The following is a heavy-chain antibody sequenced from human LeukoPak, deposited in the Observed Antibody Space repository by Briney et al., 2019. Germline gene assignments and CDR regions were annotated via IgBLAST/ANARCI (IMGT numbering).Heavy chain of an antibody. V-gene: IGHV4-59*01. CDR2: IYYSGST. CDR1: GGSISSYY. Sequence: SETLSLTCTASGGSISSYYWSWIRQPPGKGLEWIGYIYYSGSTNYNPSLKSRVTISVDTSKNQFSLKLSSVTAADTAVYYCARDLGYFDWLFPDWGQGTLVTVSS. J-gene: IGHJ4*02. CDR3: ARDLGYFDWLFPD. D-gene: IGHD3-9*01.